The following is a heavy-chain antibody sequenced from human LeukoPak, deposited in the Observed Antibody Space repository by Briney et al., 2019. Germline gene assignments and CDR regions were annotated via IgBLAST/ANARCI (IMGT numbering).Heavy chain of an antibody. CDR2: INPNSGGT. CDR3: ARDREAAAATPDY. Sequence: GASVKVSCKASGYTFTGYYMYWVRQAPGQGLEWMGWINPNSGGTNYAQKFQGWVTMTRDTSISTAYMELSRLRSDDTAVYYCARDREAAAATPDYWGQGTLVTVSS. J-gene: IGHJ4*02. V-gene: IGHV1-2*04. D-gene: IGHD6-13*01. CDR1: GYTFTGYY.